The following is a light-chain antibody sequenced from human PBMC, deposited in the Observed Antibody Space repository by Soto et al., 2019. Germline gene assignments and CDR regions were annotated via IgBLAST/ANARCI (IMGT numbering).Light chain of an antibody. CDR1: QSISSY. J-gene: IGKJ4*01. Sequence: IQMTQSPSSLSAPAGDRVTITCRASQSISSYLNWYQQKPGKAPKLLIYDASNLETGVPSRFSGSGSGTDFTFTISSLQPEDIATYDCQQYDNLPTVGGGPKVDIK. CDR2: DAS. V-gene: IGKV1-33*01. CDR3: QQYDNLPT.